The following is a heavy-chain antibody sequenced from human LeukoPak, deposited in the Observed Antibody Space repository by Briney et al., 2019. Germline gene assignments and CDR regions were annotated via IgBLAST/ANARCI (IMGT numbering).Heavy chain of an antibody. V-gene: IGHV4-59*08. CDR1: GGSISSYY. CDR3: ARRIAVAGSSAFDI. J-gene: IGHJ3*02. D-gene: IGHD6-19*01. CDR2: IYYSGST. Sequence: SETLSLTCTVSGGSISSYYWSWIRQPPGKGLEGIGYIYYSGSTNYNPSLKSRVTISVDTSKNQFSLKLSSVTAADTAVYYCARRIAVAGSSAFDIWGQGTMVTVSS.